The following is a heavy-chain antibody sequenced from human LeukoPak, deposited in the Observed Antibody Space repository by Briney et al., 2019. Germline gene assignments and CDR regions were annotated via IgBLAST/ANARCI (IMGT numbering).Heavy chain of an antibody. Sequence: ASVKVSCKASGYTFTSYGISWVRQAPGQGLEWMGWISAYNGNTSYAQKLQGRVTMTSDTSTSTAYMELRSLRSDDTAVYYCAREIDDYYYFDYWGQGTLVTVSS. J-gene: IGHJ4*02. CDR3: AREIDDYYYFDY. D-gene: IGHD4-11*01. CDR2: ISAYNGNT. V-gene: IGHV1-18*01. CDR1: GYTFTSYG.